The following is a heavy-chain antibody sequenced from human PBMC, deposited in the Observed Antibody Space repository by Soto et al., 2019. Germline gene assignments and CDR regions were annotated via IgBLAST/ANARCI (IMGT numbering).Heavy chain of an antibody. CDR2: VSGSGGTT. V-gene: IGHV3-23*01. D-gene: IGHD6-19*01. CDR3: ARCTVDTIVTSGWCHYLDP. J-gene: IGHJ5*02. Sequence: EVQLLDSGGGLVQPGGSLRLSCAASGFTFSSSAMSWVRQAPGKGLEWVSAVSGSGGTTYYADSVRGLFTISRDNSKNTLYLQMNSLRAEDTAIYFCARCTVDTIVTSGWCHYLDPWGQGTLVTGSS. CDR1: GFTFSSSA.